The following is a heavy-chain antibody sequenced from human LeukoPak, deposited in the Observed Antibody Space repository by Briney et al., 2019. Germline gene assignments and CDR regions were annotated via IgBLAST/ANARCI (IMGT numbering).Heavy chain of an antibody. CDR1: GGSISSYY. J-gene: IGHJ6*03. V-gene: IGHV4-59*01. D-gene: IGHD2-15*01. CDR3: ARASYRSGGSCYNYYYYYYMDV. CDR2: IYYSGST. Sequence: PSETLSLTCTVSGGSISSYYWSWVRQPPGKGLEWIGDIYYSGSTNYNPSLKSRVTISVATSKNQFYLKLSSVTAADTAVYYCARASYRSGGSCYNYYYYYYMDVWGKGTAVTVSS.